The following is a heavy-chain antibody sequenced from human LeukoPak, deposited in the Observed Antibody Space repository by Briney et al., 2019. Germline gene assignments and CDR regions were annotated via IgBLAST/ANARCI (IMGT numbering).Heavy chain of an antibody. CDR1: GGSISSSSYY. CDR2: IYYSGST. CDR3: ARLAFAAGPI. Sequence: PSETLSLTCTVSGGSISSSSYYWGWIRQPPGKGLEWIGSIYYSGSTYYNPSLKSRVTISVDTSKNQFSLKLSSVTAADTAVYYCARLAFAAGPIWGQGTLVTASS. V-gene: IGHV4-39*01. J-gene: IGHJ4*02. D-gene: IGHD3-3*02.